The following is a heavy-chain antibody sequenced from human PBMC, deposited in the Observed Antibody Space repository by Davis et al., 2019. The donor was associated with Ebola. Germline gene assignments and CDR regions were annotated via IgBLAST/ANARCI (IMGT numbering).Heavy chain of an antibody. D-gene: IGHD4-23*01. Sequence: PSETLSLTCTVSGGSISSYYWSWIRQPAGKGLEWIGRIYTSGSTNYNPSLKSRVTMSVDTSKNQFSLKLSSVTAADTAVYYCARANFYGGNPRYYGMDVWGQGTTVTVSS. CDR2: IYTSGST. CDR1: GGSISSYY. CDR3: ARANFYGGNPRYYGMDV. J-gene: IGHJ6*02. V-gene: IGHV4-4*07.